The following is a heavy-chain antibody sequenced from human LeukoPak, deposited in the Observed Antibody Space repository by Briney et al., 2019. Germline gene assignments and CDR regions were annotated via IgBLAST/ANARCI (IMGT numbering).Heavy chain of an antibody. CDR1: GGSISDNSYY. J-gene: IGHJ6*03. V-gene: IGHV4-61*01. D-gene: IGHD3-3*01. CDR3: ARGLYDFWSPILAYYMDV. CDR2: IYYSGST. Sequence: SETLSLTCSVSGGSISDNSYYWSWIRQPPGKGLEWIGYIYYSGSTNYNPSLKSRVTISVDTSKNQFSLKLSSVTAADTAVYYCARGLYDFWSPILAYYMDVWGKGTTVTVSS.